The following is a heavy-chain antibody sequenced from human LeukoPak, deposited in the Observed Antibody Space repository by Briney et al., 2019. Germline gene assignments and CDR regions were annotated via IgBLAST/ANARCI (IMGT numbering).Heavy chain of an antibody. D-gene: IGHD2-2*01. CDR3: ARVPASAHQMFSSDY. Sequence: SVKVSCKSSGYSFNNYGISWVRQVPGQGLEWMAWISAYDGETRCEENLQGRVTMTTDTSTTAAYMELTSLTTDDTAVYYCARVPASAHQMFSSDYWGQGTLVTVSS. CDR2: ISAYDGET. CDR1: GYSFNNYG. V-gene: IGHV1-18*01. J-gene: IGHJ4*02.